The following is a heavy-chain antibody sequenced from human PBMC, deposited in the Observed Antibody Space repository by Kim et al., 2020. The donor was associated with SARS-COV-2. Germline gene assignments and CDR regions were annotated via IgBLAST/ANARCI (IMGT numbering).Heavy chain of an antibody. J-gene: IGHJ6*02. CDR1: GGSISSGGYY. CDR3: AREPTYYYDSSGYNIALYYYYYGMDV. Sequence: SETLSLTCTVSGGSISSGGYYWSWIRQHPGKGLEWIGYIYYSGSTYYNPSLKSRVTISVDTSKNQFSLKLSSVTAADTAVYYCAREPTYYYDSSGYNIALYYYYYGMDVWGQGTTVTVSS. V-gene: IGHV4-31*03. CDR2: IYYSGST. D-gene: IGHD3-22*01.